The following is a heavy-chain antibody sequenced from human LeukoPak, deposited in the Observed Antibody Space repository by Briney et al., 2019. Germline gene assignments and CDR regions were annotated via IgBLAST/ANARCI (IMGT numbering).Heavy chain of an antibody. CDR2: IYYSGST. Sequence: SETLSLTCTVSGGSVSSSSYYWGWIRQPPGKGLEWIGSIYYSGSTYYNPSLKSRVTISVDTSKNQFSLKLSSVTAADTAVYYCARDPLPAQNYYYYGMDVWGQGTTVTVSS. V-gene: IGHV4-39*07. CDR1: GGSVSSSSYY. J-gene: IGHJ6*02. CDR3: ARDPLPAQNYYYYGMDV.